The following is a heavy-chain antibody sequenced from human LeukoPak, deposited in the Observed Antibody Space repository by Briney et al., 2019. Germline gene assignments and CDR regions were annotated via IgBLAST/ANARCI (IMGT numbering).Heavy chain of an antibody. CDR2: TYYRSEWYN. J-gene: IGHJ4*02. Sequence: SQTLSLTCAISGDSVSSNSAAWNWIRQSPSRGLGWLGRTYYRSEWYNDYAVSVKSQITINPDTSKNQFSLQLNSVTPEDTAVYYCAREPSIDTSGLMDWGQGTLVTVSS. CDR1: GDSVSSNSAA. V-gene: IGHV6-1*01. D-gene: IGHD3-22*01. CDR3: AREPSIDTSGLMD.